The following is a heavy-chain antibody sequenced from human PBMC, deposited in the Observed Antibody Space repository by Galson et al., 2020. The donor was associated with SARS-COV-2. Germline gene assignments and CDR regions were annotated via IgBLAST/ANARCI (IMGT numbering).Heavy chain of an antibody. CDR2: LDWDDDK. CDR3: AREAVAGTALDD. D-gene: IGHD6-19*01. J-gene: IGHJ4*02. V-gene: IGHV2-70*11. CDR1: GFSLSTSGMC. Sequence: ESGPTLVKPTQTLTLTCTFSGFSLSTSGMCVSWIRQPPGKALEWLARLDWDDDKYYSTSLKTRLTISKDNSKNQVVLTMTNMDPVDTATYYCAREAVAGTALDDWGQGTLVTVSS.